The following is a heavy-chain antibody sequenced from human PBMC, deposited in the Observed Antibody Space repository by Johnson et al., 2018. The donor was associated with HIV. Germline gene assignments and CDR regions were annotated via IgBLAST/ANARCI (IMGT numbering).Heavy chain of an antibody. CDR2: ISYDGSNK. CDR3: ASGRPDGSGSYYVDACHF. D-gene: IGHD3-22*01. Sequence: VQLVESGGGVVRPGGSLRLSCAASGFTFSSYAMHWVRQAPGKGLEWVAVISYDGSNKYYTDSVKGRFTISRDNSKNTLYLQMNSLRAEDTAVYYCASGRPDGSGSYYVDACHFWGQGTMLTVSS. V-gene: IGHV3-30*04. J-gene: IGHJ3*01. CDR1: GFTFSSYA.